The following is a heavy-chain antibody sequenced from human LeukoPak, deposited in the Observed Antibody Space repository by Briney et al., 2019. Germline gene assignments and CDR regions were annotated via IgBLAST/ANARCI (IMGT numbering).Heavy chain of an antibody. J-gene: IGHJ4*02. CDR2: ITSSSNYL. V-gene: IGHV3-21*01. Sequence: PGGSLRLSCAASGFTFSTYNMNWVRQAPGKGPEWVSSITSSSNYLYYADSVKGRFTISRDNAKNSLYLQMTSLRAEDTAVYYCARSSVKYDSSGYQPNPFDYWGQGTLVTVSS. CDR3: ARSSVKYDSSGYQPNPFDY. D-gene: IGHD3-22*01. CDR1: GFTFSTYN.